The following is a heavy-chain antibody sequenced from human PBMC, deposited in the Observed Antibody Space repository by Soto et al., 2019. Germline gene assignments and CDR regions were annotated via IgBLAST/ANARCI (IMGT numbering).Heavy chain of an antibody. V-gene: IGHV1-69*01. CDR1: GGTFSSYA. CDR2: IIPIFGTA. Sequence: QVQLVQSGAEVKKPGSSVKVSCKASGGTFSSYAISWVRQAPGQGLEWMGGIIPIFGTANYAQKFQGRVTITADESTRTAYMELSSLRSEDTAVYYCARKRQINCSGGSCYSVYYYYGMDVWGQGTTVTVSS. CDR3: ARKRQINCSGGSCYSVYYYYGMDV. D-gene: IGHD2-15*01. J-gene: IGHJ6*02.